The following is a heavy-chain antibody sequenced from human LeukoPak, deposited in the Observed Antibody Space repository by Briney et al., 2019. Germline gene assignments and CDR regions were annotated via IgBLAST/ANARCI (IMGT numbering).Heavy chain of an antibody. CDR2: IIPILGIA. CDR3: ARDIYYYDRSDYAYVHYFDY. D-gene: IGHD3-22*01. CDR1: GGTFSSYA. Sequence: ASVKVSCKASGGTFSSYAISWVRQAPGQGLEWMGRIIPILGIANYAQKFQGRVTITADKSTSTAYMELSSLRSEDTAVYYCARDIYYYDRSDYAYVHYFDYWGQGTLVTVSS. J-gene: IGHJ4*02. V-gene: IGHV1-69*04.